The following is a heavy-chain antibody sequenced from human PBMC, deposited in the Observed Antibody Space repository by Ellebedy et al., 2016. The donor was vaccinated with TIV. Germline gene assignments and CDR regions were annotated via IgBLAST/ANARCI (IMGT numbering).Heavy chain of an antibody. V-gene: IGHV4-30-2*01. D-gene: IGHD6-19*01. Sequence: SQTLSLTCXVSGGSISSGGYSWSWIRQPPGKGLEWIGYIYHSGSTYYNPSLKSRVTISVDRSKNQFSLKLSSVTAADTAVYYCARLSSGWDSGFDYWGQGTLVTVSS. CDR1: GGSISSGGYS. CDR2: IYHSGST. CDR3: ARLSSGWDSGFDY. J-gene: IGHJ4*02.